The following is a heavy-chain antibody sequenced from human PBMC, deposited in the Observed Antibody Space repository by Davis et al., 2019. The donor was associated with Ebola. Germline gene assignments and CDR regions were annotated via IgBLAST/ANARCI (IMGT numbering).Heavy chain of an antibody. CDR2: INPKSGGG. V-gene: IGHV1-2*02. CDR1: GYTFTGYY. D-gene: IGHD3-16*01. Sequence: ASVQVSCNASGYTFTGYYIHWVRQAPGQGLERTGWINPKSGGGNYSPKFQGRVTMTTDTSISTAYMDLSSLRSADTAVFYCARELHGGEFNYWGQGTLVTVSS. CDR3: ARELHGGEFNY. J-gene: IGHJ4*02.